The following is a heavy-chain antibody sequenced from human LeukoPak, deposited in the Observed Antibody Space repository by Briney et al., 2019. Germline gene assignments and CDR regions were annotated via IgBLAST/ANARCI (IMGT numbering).Heavy chain of an antibody. CDR3: ARVDFYYDSNGYVGEYFYH. CDR2: IWYDGSNK. V-gene: IGHV3-33*01. Sequence: SGGSLRLSCAASGFTFSSYGMHWVRQAPGKGLEWVAVIWYDGSNKYYADSVKGRFTISRDNSKNTLYLQMNSLRAEDTAVYYCARVDFYYDSNGYVGEYFYHWGQGTLVTVSS. J-gene: IGHJ1*01. CDR1: GFTFSSYG. D-gene: IGHD3-22*01.